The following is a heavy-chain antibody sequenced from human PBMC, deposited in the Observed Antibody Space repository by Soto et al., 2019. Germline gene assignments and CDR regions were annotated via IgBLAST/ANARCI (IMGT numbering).Heavy chain of an antibody. Sequence: GESLKISCNGSGYIFAGYWITWVRQMPGKGLEWMGRIDPSDSQTYYSPSFRGHVTISADKSISTAYLQWSSLKASDTAMYYCARHQAYDAFDIWGQGTMVTVSS. V-gene: IGHV5-10-1*01. CDR3: ARHQAYDAFDI. CDR2: IDPSDSQT. CDR1: GYIFAGYW. J-gene: IGHJ3*02.